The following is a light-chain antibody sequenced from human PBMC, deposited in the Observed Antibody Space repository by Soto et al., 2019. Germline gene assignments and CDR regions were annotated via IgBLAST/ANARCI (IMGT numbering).Light chain of an antibody. J-gene: IGKJ5*01. CDR2: DAS. CDR3: QQSYNIPPT. Sequence: NQVTQSPATLSASVGDRVTITCRASQDINDWLAWYQQKPGNAPKFLIYDASTLQRGVPSRFSGSGSGTDFTLTITSLQPEDFAIYFCQQSYNIPPTFGQGTRLEFK. V-gene: IGKV1-39*01. CDR1: QDINDW.